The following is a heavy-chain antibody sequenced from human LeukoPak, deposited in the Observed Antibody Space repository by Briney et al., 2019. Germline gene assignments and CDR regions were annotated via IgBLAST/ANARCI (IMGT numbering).Heavy chain of an antibody. CDR3: ARGSSRSKTNFDY. D-gene: IGHD6-13*01. CDR1: GYSISSGYY. Sequence: SETLSLTCTVSGYSISSGYYWGWIRQPPGKGLEWIGSIYHSGSTYYNPSLKSRVTISVDTSKNQFSLKLSSVTAADTAVYYCARGSSRSKTNFDYWGQGTLVTVSS. CDR2: IYHSGST. J-gene: IGHJ4*02. V-gene: IGHV4-38-2*02.